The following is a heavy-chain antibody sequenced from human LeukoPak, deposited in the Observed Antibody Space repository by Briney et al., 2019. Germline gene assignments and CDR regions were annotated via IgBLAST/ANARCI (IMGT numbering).Heavy chain of an antibody. Sequence: SETLSLTCTVSGGSISSGDYYWSWLRQPPGKGLEWIGYIYCSGNSHYNSSLKSRVTIEVDTSKNQFSLKLSSVTAANTAVYYCARDAAQNWFDPWGQGSLVTVSS. CDR1: GGSISSGDYY. J-gene: IGHJ5*02. V-gene: IGHV4-30-4*01. CDR2: IYCSGNS. CDR3: ARDAAQNWFDP.